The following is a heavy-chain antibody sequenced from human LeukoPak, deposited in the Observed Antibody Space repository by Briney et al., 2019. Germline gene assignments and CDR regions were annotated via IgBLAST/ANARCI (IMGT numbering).Heavy chain of an antibody. CDR3: AKEGMTTVRKGPYYFDY. V-gene: IGHV3-33*06. J-gene: IGHJ4*02. CDR2: IWYDGSNT. Sequence: GGSLGLSCAASGFTFSSCGMHWVRQAPGRGLEWVTVIWYDGSNTYYADSVKGRFTISRDNSKNTLYLQMNSLRAEDTAIYYCAKEGMTTVRKGPYYFDYWGQGTLVTVSS. CDR1: GFTFSSCG. D-gene: IGHD4-17*01.